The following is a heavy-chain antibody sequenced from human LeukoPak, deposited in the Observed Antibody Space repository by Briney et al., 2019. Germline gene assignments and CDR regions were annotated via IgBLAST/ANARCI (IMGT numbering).Heavy chain of an antibody. V-gene: IGHV4-34*01. Sequence: SETLSLTCAVYGGSFSGYYWSWIRQPPGKGLEWIGEINHSGSTNYKPSLKSRVTISVDTSKNQFSLKLSSVTAADTAVYYCARGRSSWYEGAFDYWGQGTLVTVSS. J-gene: IGHJ4*02. CDR1: GGSFSGYY. D-gene: IGHD6-13*01. CDR3: ARGRSSWYEGAFDY. CDR2: INHSGST.